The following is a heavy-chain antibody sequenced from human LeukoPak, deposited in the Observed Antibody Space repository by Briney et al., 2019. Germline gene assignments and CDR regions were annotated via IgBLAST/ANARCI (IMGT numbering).Heavy chain of an antibody. J-gene: IGHJ6*03. V-gene: IGHV4-34*01. CDR1: GGSFSGYY. CDR2: INHSGST. Sequence: PSETLSLTCAVYGGSFSGYYWSWIRQPPGKGLEWIGEINHSGSTNYNPSLKSRVTISVDTSKNQFSLKLSSVTAADTAVYYCARRKGGYSGYDRKKIYYYYYMDVWGKGTTVTISS. CDR3: ARRKGGYSGYDRKKIYYYYYMDV. D-gene: IGHD5-12*01.